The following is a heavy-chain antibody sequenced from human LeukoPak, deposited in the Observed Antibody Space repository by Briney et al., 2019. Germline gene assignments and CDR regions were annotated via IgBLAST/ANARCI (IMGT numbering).Heavy chain of an antibody. J-gene: IGHJ4*02. CDR3: ARDRRVAVAGTSPY. V-gene: IGHV1-2*02. CDR1: GYTFTGYY. CDR2: INPNSGGT. D-gene: IGHD6-19*01. Sequence: ASVKVSCKASGYTFTGYYMHWVRQAPGQGLEWMGWINPNSGGTNYAQKFQGRVTMTTDTSTSTAYMELRSLRSDDTAVYYCARDRRVAVAGTSPYWGQGTLVTVSS.